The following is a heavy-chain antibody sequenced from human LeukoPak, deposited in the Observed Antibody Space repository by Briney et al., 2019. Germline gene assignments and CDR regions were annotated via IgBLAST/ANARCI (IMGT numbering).Heavy chain of an antibody. Sequence: SETLSLTCTVPGGSLSSYYWSWIRQPPGKGLEWIGYIYYSGSTNYNPSLKSRVTISVDTSKNQFSLKLSSVTAADTAVYYCARSRYYDGSGSYPDYWGQGTLVTVSS. CDR1: GGSLSSYY. CDR3: ARSRYYDGSGSYPDY. CDR2: IYYSGST. D-gene: IGHD3-10*01. V-gene: IGHV4-59*01. J-gene: IGHJ4*02.